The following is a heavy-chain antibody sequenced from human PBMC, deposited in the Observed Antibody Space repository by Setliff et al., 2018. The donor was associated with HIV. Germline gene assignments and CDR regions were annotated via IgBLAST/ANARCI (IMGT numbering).Heavy chain of an antibody. V-gene: IGHV4-4*08. CDR1: GGSISTYY. CDR2: IYTSGST. J-gene: IGHJ4*02. Sequence: PSETLSLTCTVSGGSISTYYWSWIRQPPGKGLEWIGRIYTSGSTNYNPSLKSRVTISLDTSKEQFSLELSSATAADTAVYYCATLDHSGGNFLAYWGQGSLVTVSS. D-gene: IGHD2-21*02. CDR3: ATLDHSGGNFLAY.